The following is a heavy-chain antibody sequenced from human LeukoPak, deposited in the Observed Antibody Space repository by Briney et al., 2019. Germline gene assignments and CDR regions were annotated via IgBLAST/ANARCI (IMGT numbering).Heavy chain of an antibody. Sequence: GGSLRLSCAASGFSFSTYGMSWVRQAPGKGLEWVSSISGSGGSTYYADSVKGRFTISRDNSKNTLYLQMNSLRGEDTAVYYCAKDREGTIADYFDYWGQGTLVTVSS. CDR1: GFSFSTYG. J-gene: IGHJ4*02. CDR2: ISGSGGST. V-gene: IGHV3-23*01. D-gene: IGHD1-7*01. CDR3: AKDREGTIADYFDY.